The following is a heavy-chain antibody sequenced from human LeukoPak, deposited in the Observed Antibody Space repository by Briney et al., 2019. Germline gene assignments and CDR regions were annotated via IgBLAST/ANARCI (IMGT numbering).Heavy chain of an antibody. CDR1: GYTFTSYG. V-gene: IGHV1-18*01. Sequence: ASVKVSCKASGYTFTSYGISWVRQAPGQGLEWMGWISAYNGNTNYAQKLQGRVTMTTDTSTSTAYMELRSLRSDDTAVYYCATVPYSSGWYYFDYWGQGTLVTVSS. D-gene: IGHD6-19*01. CDR2: ISAYNGNT. J-gene: IGHJ4*02. CDR3: ATVPYSSGWYYFDY.